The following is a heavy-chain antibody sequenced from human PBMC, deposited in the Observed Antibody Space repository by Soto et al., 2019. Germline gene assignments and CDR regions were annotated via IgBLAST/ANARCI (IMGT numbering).Heavy chain of an antibody. CDR2: IKQDGSEK. J-gene: IGHJ3*02. Sequence: PGGSLRLSCAASGFTFSSYWMSWVRQAPGKGLEWVANIKQDGSEKYYVDSVKGRFTISRDNAKNSLYLQMNSPRAEDTAVYYCARDQLVYAIHDAFGIWGQGTMVTVSS. D-gene: IGHD2-8*01. CDR3: ARDQLVYAIHDAFGI. CDR1: GFTFSSYW. V-gene: IGHV3-7*01.